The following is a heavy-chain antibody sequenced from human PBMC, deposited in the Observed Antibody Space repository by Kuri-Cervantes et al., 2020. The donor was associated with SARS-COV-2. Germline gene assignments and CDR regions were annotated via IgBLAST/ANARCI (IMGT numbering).Heavy chain of an antibody. Sequence: GESLKISCAASSDSGFTFSTYAMSWVRQAPGKGLEWVSVITADERTFYTHSVKGRFTLSRDNAKNMLFLQMNSLRAEDTAVYYCVRDGDHWNFDYWGQGTLVTVSS. CDR3: VRDGDHWNFDY. CDR1: GFTFSTYA. J-gene: IGHJ4*02. CDR2: ITADERT. V-gene: IGHV3-23*01. D-gene: IGHD1-1*01.